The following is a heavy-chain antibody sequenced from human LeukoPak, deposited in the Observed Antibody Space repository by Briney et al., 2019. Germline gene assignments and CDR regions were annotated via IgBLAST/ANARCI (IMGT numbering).Heavy chain of an antibody. D-gene: IGHD1-14*01. J-gene: IGHJ4*02. V-gene: IGHV3-7*01. CDR2: IKEDGSDK. CDR1: GFTFSSYW. Sequence: GGSLRLSCAASGFTFSSYWMSWVRQAPGKGLEWVANIKEDGSDKYYVDSVKGRFTISRDNAKNSLYLQMNGLRAGDTAVYYCARDDGIRTVDYWGQGTLVTVSS. CDR3: ARDDGIRTVDY.